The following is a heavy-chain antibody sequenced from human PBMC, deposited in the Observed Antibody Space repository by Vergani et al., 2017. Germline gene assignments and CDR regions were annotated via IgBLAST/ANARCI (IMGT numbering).Heavy chain of an antibody. CDR1: GYSFTNYW. CDR3: AGQCGRDSSGRKYFDY. Sequence: EVQLVQSGAEVKKPGESLKIFCQISGYSFTNYWIGWVRQMPGKGLEWMGIIHPADSDTRYSPSFQGQVTFSVDKFISTAYLQRSSLRATDSAMYYCAGQCGRDSSGRKYFDYWGQGTLVTVSS. J-gene: IGHJ4*02. D-gene: IGHD3-22*01. V-gene: IGHV5-51*01. CDR2: IHPADSDT.